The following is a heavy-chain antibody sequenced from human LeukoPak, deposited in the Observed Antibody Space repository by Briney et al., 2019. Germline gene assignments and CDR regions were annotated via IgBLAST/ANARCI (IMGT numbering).Heavy chain of an antibody. V-gene: IGHV3-7*03. D-gene: IGHD3-9*01. CDR3: AKWGPYDILTGRIN. Sequence: PGGSLRVSCAASGFTFSNYCMRWVRQDPGKGLEWVANIKPDESEKYYVGSVKGRFTISRDNAKNSLYLQMNGLRAEDTAVYYCAKWGPYDILTGRINWGQGTLVTVSS. CDR1: GFTFSNYC. J-gene: IGHJ4*02. CDR2: IKPDESEK.